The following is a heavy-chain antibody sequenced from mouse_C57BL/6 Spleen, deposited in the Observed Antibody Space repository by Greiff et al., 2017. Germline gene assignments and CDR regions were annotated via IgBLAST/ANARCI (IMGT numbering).Heavy chain of an antibody. D-gene: IGHD5-1-1*01. CDR3: ARGLTPYLYYFDY. CDR2: IYPRDGST. CDR1: GYTFTDHT. Sequence: VKLQESDAELVKPGASVKISCKVSGYTFTDHTIHWMKQRPEQGLEWIGYIYPRDGSTKYNEKFKGKATLTADKSSSTAYMQLNSLTSEDSAVYFCARGLTPYLYYFDYWGQGTTLTVSS. V-gene: IGHV1-78*01. J-gene: IGHJ2*01.